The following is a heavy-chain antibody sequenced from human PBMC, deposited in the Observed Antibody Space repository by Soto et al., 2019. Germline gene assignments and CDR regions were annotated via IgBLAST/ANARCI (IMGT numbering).Heavy chain of an antibody. J-gene: IGHJ4*02. V-gene: IGHV4-34*01. CDR2: INHSGST. CDR3: ARGRRFSVAGFFDY. D-gene: IGHD6-19*01. Sequence: SETLSLTCAVYGGSFSGYYWSWIRQPPGKGLEWIGEINHSGSTNYNPSLKSRVTISVDTSKNQFSLKLSSVTAADTAVYYCARGRRFSVAGFFDYWGQGTLVTVSS. CDR1: GGSFSGYY.